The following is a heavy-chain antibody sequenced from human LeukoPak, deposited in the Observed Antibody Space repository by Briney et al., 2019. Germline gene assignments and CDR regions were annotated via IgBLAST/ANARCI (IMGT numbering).Heavy chain of an antibody. Sequence: GGSLRLSCAASGFTFSSYWMHWVRQAPGKGLVWVSRINSDGSSASYADSVKGRFTISRDNAKNTLYLQMNSLRAEDTAVYYCAREQANSYYDFWSGQNSLLDYWGQGTLVTVSS. CDR3: AREQANSYYDFWSGQNSLLDY. CDR1: GFTFSSYW. CDR2: INSDGSSA. V-gene: IGHV3-74*01. D-gene: IGHD3-3*01. J-gene: IGHJ4*02.